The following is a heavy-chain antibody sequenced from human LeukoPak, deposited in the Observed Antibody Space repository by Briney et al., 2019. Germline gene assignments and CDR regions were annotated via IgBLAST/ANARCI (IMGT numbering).Heavy chain of an antibody. CDR1: GFTFSDYY. Sequence: GGSLRLSCAASGFTFSDYYMSWIRQAPGKELEWVSYISSSGSTIYYADSVKGRFTISRDNAKNSLYLQMNSLRAEDTAVYYCARGYSSSWYKGDYYYYGMDVWGQGTTVTVSS. D-gene: IGHD6-13*01. CDR2: ISSSGSTI. J-gene: IGHJ6*02. V-gene: IGHV3-11*01. CDR3: ARGYSSSWYKGDYYYYGMDV.